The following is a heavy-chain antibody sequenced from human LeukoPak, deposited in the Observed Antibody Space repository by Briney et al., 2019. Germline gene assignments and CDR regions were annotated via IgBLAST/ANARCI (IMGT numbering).Heavy chain of an antibody. Sequence: SVKVSCKASGGTFSSYAISWVRQAPGQGLEWMGGIIPIFGTANFAQKFQGRVTITADESTSTAYMELSSLRSEDTAVYYCARGLRWSHGAFDIWGQGTMVTVSS. CDR3: ARGLRWSHGAFDI. D-gene: IGHD4-23*01. J-gene: IGHJ3*02. CDR1: GGTFSSYA. V-gene: IGHV1-69*13. CDR2: IIPIFGTA.